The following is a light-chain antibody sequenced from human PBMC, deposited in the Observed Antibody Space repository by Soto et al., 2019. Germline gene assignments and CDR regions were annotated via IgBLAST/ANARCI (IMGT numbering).Light chain of an antibody. CDR3: QQYNSWLWT. Sequence: EIVMTQSPATLSVSPGERATLSCMASQSVSSNLAWYQQKPGQAPRLLIYGASTRATGIPARFSGRGSGTECTLIISSLQSEDSAVYYCQQYNSWLWTFGQGTKVDIK. J-gene: IGKJ1*01. CDR2: GAS. V-gene: IGKV3-15*01. CDR1: QSVSSN.